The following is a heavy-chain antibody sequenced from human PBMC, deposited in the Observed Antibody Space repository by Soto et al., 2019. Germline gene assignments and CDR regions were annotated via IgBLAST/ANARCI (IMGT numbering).Heavy chain of an antibody. D-gene: IGHD3-22*01. CDR2: IIPIFGTA. CDR3: AGSYYYDSSGYYYFDY. CDR1: GGTFSSYA. V-gene: IGHV1-69*13. J-gene: IGHJ4*02. Sequence: GASVKVSCKASGGTFSSYAISWVRQAPGQGLEWMGGIIPIFGTANYAQKFQGRVTITADESTSTAYMELSSLRSEDTAVYYCAGSYYYDSSGYYYFDYWGQGTLVTSPQ.